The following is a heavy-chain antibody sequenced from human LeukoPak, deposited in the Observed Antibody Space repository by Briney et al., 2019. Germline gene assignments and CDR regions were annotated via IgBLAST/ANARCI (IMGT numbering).Heavy chain of an antibody. J-gene: IGHJ6*02. V-gene: IGHV4-59*01. CDR2: IYYSGST. Sequence: SETLSLTCTVSGGSISSYYWSWIRQPPGKGLEWIGYIYYSGSTNYNPSLKSRVTISVDTSKNQFSLKLTSVTAADTAVYYCARGGGYYGMDVWGQGTTVTVSS. D-gene: IGHD3-16*01. CDR3: ARGGGYYGMDV. CDR1: GGSISSYY.